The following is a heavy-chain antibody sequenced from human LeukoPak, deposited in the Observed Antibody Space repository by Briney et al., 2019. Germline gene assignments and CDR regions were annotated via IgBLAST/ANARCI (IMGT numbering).Heavy chain of an antibody. D-gene: IGHD4-23*01. CDR2: ISSDGTYT. CDR3: ARGRPHGNDY. J-gene: IGHJ4*02. Sequence: PGGSLRLSCAASGFTFSSHLMHWVRQAPGKGQVWVSRISSDGTYTNYADSVRGRFTISRDNAKNTLYLQMNSLRVEDTAVYYCARGRPHGNDYWGQGTLVTVSS. CDR1: GFTFSSHL. V-gene: IGHV3-74*01.